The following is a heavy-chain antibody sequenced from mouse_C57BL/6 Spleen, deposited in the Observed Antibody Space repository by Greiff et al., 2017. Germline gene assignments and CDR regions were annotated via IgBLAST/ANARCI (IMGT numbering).Heavy chain of an antibody. V-gene: IGHV1-81*01. CDR3: ARGRSNYDYFDY. CDR2: IYPRSGNT. Sequence: QVHVKQSGAELARPGASVKLSCKASGYTFTSYGISWVKQRTGQGLEWIGEIYPRSGNTYYNEKFKGKATLTADKSSSTAYMELRSLTSEDSAVYFCARGRSNYDYFDYWGQGTTLTVSS. J-gene: IGHJ2*01. D-gene: IGHD2-5*01. CDR1: GYTFTSYG.